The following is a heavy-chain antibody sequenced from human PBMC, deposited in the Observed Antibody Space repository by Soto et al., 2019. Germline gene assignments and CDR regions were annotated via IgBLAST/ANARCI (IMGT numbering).Heavy chain of an antibody. CDR1: GDSMSSSNW. J-gene: IGHJ4*02. V-gene: IGHV4-4*02. CDR3: VRSEATALDY. Sequence: VQLQESGPGLLKPSGTLSLTCTVSGDSMSSSNWWNWVRQPPGKGLEWIGEAHHSGRTNYNPSLTTRVTLSVDRSQDLFSLWLASVTAAGAAVYYRVRSEATALDYWGQGTLVTVSS. CDR2: AHHSGRT.